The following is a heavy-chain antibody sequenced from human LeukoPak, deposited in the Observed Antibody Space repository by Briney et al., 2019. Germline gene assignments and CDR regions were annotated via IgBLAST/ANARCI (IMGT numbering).Heavy chain of an antibody. CDR2: ISAYNGNT. V-gene: IGHV1-18*01. D-gene: IGHD2-15*01. Sequence: ASVKVSCKASGYTFTSYGISWVRQAPGQGLEWMGWISAYNGNTNHAQKLQGRVTMTTDTSTSTAYMELRSSRSDDTAVYYCARGDSSLHWFDPWGQGTLVTVSS. CDR3: ARGDSSLHWFDP. CDR1: GYTFTSYG. J-gene: IGHJ5*02.